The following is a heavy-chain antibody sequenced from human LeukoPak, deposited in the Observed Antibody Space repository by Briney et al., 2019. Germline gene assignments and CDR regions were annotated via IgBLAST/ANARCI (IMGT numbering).Heavy chain of an antibody. CDR3: SPGGYSGYDFDF. CDR1: GFTFSSSW. J-gene: IGHJ4*02. Sequence: GGSLRLSCAASGFTFSSSWMHWVRQAPGKGLVWVSRINADGSNAIYADSVKGRFTISRDNAKNSLYLQMNSLRTEDTAVYYCSPGGYSGYDFDFWGQGTLVTVSS. V-gene: IGHV3-74*01. CDR2: INADGSNA. D-gene: IGHD5-12*01.